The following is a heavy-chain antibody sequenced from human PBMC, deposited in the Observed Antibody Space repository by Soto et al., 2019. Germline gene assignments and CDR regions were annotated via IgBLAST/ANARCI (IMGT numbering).Heavy chain of an antibody. CDR2: IYYSGST. Sequence: NPSETLSLTCTVSGGSISSGGYYWSWIRQHPGKGLGWIGYIYYSGSTYYNPSLKSRVTISVDTSKNQFSLKLSSVTAADTAVYYCARLMTTVTENWFDPWGQGTLVTVSS. CDR1: GGSISSGGYY. CDR3: ARLMTTVTENWFDP. D-gene: IGHD4-17*01. V-gene: IGHV4-31*03. J-gene: IGHJ5*02.